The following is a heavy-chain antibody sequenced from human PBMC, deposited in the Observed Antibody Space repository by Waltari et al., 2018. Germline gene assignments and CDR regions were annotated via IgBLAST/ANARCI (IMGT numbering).Heavy chain of an antibody. CDR2: IRYDGSNK. D-gene: IGHD3-22*01. CDR1: GFTFCSYG. V-gene: IGHV3-30*02. J-gene: IGHJ4*02. CDR3: AKKHYYDSKNY. Sequence: QVQLVESGGGVVQPGGSLRLSCAASGFTFCSYGMHWVRQAPGKGLEWVAFIRYDGSNKYYADSVKGRFTISRDNSKNTLYLQMNSLRAEDTAVYYCAKKHYYDSKNYWGQGTLVTVSS.